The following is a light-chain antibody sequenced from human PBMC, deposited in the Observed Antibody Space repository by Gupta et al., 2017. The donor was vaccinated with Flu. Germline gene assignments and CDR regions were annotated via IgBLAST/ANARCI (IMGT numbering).Light chain of an antibody. Sequence: QSALTQPRSVSGSPGQSVTISCTGTSSDVGGYNYVSWYQQHPGEAPKLMIYDFTKRPSGVPDRFSGSKSGNTASLTISGLQAEDEADYHCCSNAGSNPVLFGGGTKLTVL. CDR3: CSNAGSNPVL. J-gene: IGLJ2*01. CDR1: SSDVGGYNY. V-gene: IGLV2-11*01. CDR2: DFT.